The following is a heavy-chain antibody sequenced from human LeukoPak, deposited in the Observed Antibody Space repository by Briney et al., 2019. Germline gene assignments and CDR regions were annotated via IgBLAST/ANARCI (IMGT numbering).Heavy chain of an antibody. D-gene: IGHD4-17*01. CDR1: GLTFSNRA. CDR3: ANELRPNDY. J-gene: IGHJ4*02. Sequence: GGSLRLSCVVSGLTFSNRAMTWVRQAPGKGLEWASSISISGNKILYADSVKGRFTISRDNSKNTLFLQMNSLQTEDTDVYFCANELRPNDYWGQGTLVTVS. V-gene: IGHV3-23*01. CDR2: ISISGNKI.